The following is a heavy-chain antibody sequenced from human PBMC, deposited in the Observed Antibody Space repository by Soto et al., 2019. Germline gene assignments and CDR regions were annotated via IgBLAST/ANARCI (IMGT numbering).Heavy chain of an antibody. Sequence: GGSLRLSCAASGFTFSSYAMGWVRQAPGKGLEWVSAISGSGDSTYYADSVKGRFTISRDTSKNTLYLQMDSLRAEDTALYYCAKSYSSNWYDYFDYWSQGTLVTVSS. V-gene: IGHV3-23*01. CDR3: AKSYSSNWYDYFDY. CDR1: GFTFSSYA. D-gene: IGHD6-13*01. J-gene: IGHJ4*02. CDR2: ISGSGDST.